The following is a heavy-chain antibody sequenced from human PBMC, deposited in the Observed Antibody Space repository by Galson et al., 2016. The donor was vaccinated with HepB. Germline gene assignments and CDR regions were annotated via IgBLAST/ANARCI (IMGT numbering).Heavy chain of an antibody. CDR2: KSSSKPYA. D-gene: IGHD2-2*01. Sequence: SVKVSCKASGYTFTNYGITWVRQAPGQGLEWMGWKSSSKPYANYAQNFQGRVTMTTDTSTNTAYMELRSLRSDDTAVYYCARDPYCETTNCHHSPHSYYFDSWGQGTLVTVSS. J-gene: IGHJ4*02. CDR1: GYTFTNYG. CDR3: ARDPYCETTNCHHSPHSYYFDS. V-gene: IGHV1-18*01.